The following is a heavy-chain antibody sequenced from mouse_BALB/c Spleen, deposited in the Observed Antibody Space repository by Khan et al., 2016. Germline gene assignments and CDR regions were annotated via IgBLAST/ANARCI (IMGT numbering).Heavy chain of an antibody. D-gene: IGHD2-13*01. J-gene: IGHJ4*01. CDR3: ARTGDYPYYAMDY. V-gene: IGHV9-3*02. CDR1: GYTFTNYG. CDR2: INSNTGEP. Sequence: QIQLVQSGPGLKKPGETVKISCKASGYTFTNYGMNWVKQAPGKGLKWMGWINSNTGEPTYAEEFKGRFAFSLETSASTAYLQINNLKNEDTATYFCARTGDYPYYAMDYGGQGTSVTVSS.